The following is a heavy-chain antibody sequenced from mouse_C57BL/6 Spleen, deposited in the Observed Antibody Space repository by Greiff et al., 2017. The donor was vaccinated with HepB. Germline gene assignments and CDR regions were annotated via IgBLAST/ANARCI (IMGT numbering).Heavy chain of an antibody. D-gene: IGHD1-1*01. CDR2: SRNKANDYTT. CDR3: ARDANYGYFDY. CDR1: GFTFSDFY. V-gene: IGHV7-1*01. J-gene: IGHJ2*01. Sequence: EVKLVESGGGLVQSGRSLRLSCATSGFTFSDFYMEWVRQAPGKGLEWIAASRNKANDYTTEYSASVKGRFIVSRDTSPSILYLQMNALRAEDTAIYYCARDANYGYFDYWGQGTTLTVSS.